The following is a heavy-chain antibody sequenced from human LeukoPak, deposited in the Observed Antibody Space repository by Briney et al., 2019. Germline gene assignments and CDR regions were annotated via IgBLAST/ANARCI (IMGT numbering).Heavy chain of an antibody. CDR1: GGSISSGDSY. V-gene: IGHV4-30-4*01. D-gene: IGHD2-15*01. CDR2: IFHRGST. CDR3: ARGELLYHY. Sequence: SETLSLTCTVSGGSISSGDSYWSWIRQPPGKGLEWIGYIFHRGSTFYNPSLKSRITMSVDTSKNQFSLKLSSVTAADTAVYYRARGELLYHYWGQGALVTVSS. J-gene: IGHJ4*02.